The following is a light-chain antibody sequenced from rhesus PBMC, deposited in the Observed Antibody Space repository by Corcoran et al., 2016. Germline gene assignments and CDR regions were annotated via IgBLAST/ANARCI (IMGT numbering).Light chain of an antibody. CDR2: KTS. Sequence: DIQMTQSPSSLSASVGDTVIITCRASQGIVSWLAWYQQKPGKAPNLLIYKTSNLQRGVPSRFSGSGSGTDVTLPISSRQSEDFATYYCQQYSSRPWTFGQGTKVEIK. CDR1: QGIVSW. J-gene: IGKJ1*01. V-gene: IGKV1-22*01. CDR3: QQYSSRPWT.